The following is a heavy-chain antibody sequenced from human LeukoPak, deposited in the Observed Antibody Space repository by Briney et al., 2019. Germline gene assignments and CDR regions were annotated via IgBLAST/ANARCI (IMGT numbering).Heavy chain of an antibody. J-gene: IGHJ4*02. CDR1: GFTFSSYW. CDR3: ARVYREQWLVRAFDY. Sequence: GGSLRLSCAASGFTFSSYWMSWVRQAPGKGLEWVANIKQDGSEKYYVDSVKGRFTISRDNAKNSLYLQMNSLRAEDTAVYYCARVYREQWLVRAFDYWGQGTLVTVSS. CDR2: IKQDGSEK. V-gene: IGHV3-7*01. D-gene: IGHD6-19*01.